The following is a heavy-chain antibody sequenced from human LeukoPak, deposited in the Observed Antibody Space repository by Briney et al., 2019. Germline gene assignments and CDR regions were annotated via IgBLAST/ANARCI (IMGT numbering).Heavy chain of an antibody. CDR3: ASQYCSSTSCYKTTSWFDP. CDR1: GYTFTSYG. CDR2: INPSGGST. V-gene: IGHV1-46*01. J-gene: IGHJ5*02. Sequence: ASVKVSCKASGYTFTSYGISWVRQAPGQGLEWMGIINPSGGSTSYAQKFQGRVTMTRDTSTSTVYMELSSLRSEDTAVYYCASQYCSSTSCYKTTSWFDPWGQGTLVTVSS. D-gene: IGHD2-2*02.